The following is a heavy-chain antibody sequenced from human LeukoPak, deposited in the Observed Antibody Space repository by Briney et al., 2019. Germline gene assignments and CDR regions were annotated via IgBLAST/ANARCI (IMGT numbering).Heavy chain of an antibody. CDR2: ISYDGSNK. CDR1: GFTFSSYW. D-gene: IGHD3-22*01. J-gene: IGHJ4*02. CDR3: ARDGDYYDSSGYLDY. Sequence: GGSLRLSCAASGFTFSSYWMSWVRQAPGKGLEWVAVISYDGSNKYYADSVKGRFTISRDNSKNTLYLQMNSLRAEDTAVYYCARDGDYYDSSGYLDYWGQGTLVTVSS. V-gene: IGHV3-30-3*01.